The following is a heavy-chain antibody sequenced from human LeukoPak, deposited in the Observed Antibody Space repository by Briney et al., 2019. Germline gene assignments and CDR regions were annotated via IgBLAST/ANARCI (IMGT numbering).Heavy chain of an antibody. CDR2: VYHDGSA. V-gene: IGHV4/OR15-8*01. D-gene: IGHD3-3*01. J-gene: IGHJ4*02. CDR3: AKGQQLFSGVGYRASGFGY. Sequence: SETLSLTCAVSGASIESHSWWSWVRQPPGKGLEWIGEVYHDGSANYKPSLKSRVTISADTSRNHFSLKLTSVTAADTAVYYCAKGQQLFSGVGYRASGFGYWGQGTLVTVSS. CDR1: GASIESHSW.